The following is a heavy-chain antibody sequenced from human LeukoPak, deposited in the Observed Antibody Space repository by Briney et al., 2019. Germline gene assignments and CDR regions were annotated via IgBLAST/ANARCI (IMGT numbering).Heavy chain of an antibody. J-gene: IGHJ4*02. V-gene: IGHV4-4*07. Sequence: PSETLSLTCTVSGGSTSSYDWSWIRQPAGKGLEWIGRVYTSGNTNYNPSLKSRVTMSVDTSKNQFSLKLNSVTAADTALYYCARGYSYEFCYWGQGTLVTVSS. CDR2: VYTSGNT. D-gene: IGHD5-18*01. CDR3: ARGYSYEFCY. CDR1: GGSTSSYD.